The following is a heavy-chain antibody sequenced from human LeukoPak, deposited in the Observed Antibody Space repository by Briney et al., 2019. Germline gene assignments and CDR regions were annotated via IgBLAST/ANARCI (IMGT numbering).Heavy chain of an antibody. CDR1: GFTFDDYA. Sequence: GGSLRLSCAASGFTFDDYAMHWVRQAPGKGLEWVSGISWNSGSIGYADSVKGRFTISRDNAKNSLYLQMNSLRAEDTAVYYCASLNYYFDYWGQGTLVTVSS. D-gene: IGHD5/OR15-5a*01. J-gene: IGHJ4*02. V-gene: IGHV3-9*01. CDR3: ASLNYYFDY. CDR2: ISWNSGSI.